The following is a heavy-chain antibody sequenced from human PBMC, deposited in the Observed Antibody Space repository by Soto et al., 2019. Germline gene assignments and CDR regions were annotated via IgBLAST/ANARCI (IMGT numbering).Heavy chain of an antibody. D-gene: IGHD6-13*01. V-gene: IGHV4-59*01. J-gene: IGHJ4*02. CDR3: ARDLTAAGHGYFDY. CDR1: GGSISSYY. CDR2: IYYSGST. Sequence: QVQLQESGPGLVKPSETLSLTCTVSGGSISSYYWSWIRQPPGKGLEWIGYIYYSGSTNYNPSLTSRVTISVDTSKNQFSLKLSSVTAADTAVYYCARDLTAAGHGYFDYWGQGTLVTVSS.